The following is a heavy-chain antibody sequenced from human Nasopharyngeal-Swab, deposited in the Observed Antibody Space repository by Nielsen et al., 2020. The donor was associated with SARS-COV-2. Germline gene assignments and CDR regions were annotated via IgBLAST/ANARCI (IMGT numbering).Heavy chain of an antibody. D-gene: IGHD1-26*01. Sequence: LRPSPATGLAWIGYTYHSGSTYYNPSLKSRVTISVDRSKNQFSLKLSSVTAADTAVYYCARVGGDYYYYYYMDVWGKGTTVTVSS. V-gene: IGHV4-30-2*06. J-gene: IGHJ6*03. CDR3: ARVGGDYYYYYYMDV. CDR2: TYHSGST.